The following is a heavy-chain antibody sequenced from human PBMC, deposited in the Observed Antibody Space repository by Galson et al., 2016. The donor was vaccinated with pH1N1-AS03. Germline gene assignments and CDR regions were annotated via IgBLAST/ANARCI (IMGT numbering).Heavy chain of an antibody. V-gene: IGHV3-74*01. CDR1: GFTFSMSY. D-gene: IGHD2-2*01. CDR2: ISNDGRNV. J-gene: IGHJ6*02. Sequence: SLRLSCAASGFTFSMSYIHWVRHAPGKGLEWVSRISNDGRNVRYADFVKGRFAVSRDNAENTVFLQMNSLRADDTAVYFCARRNPNPNFAIWYQHDYGMDVWGQGTTVTVSS. CDR3: ARRNPNPNFAIWYQHDYGMDV.